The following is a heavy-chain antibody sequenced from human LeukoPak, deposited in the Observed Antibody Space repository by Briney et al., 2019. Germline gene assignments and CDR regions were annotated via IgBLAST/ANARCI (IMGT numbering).Heavy chain of an antibody. D-gene: IGHD3-9*01. CDR3: ARDSVAPLYYDILTGYQGGLNWFDP. V-gene: IGHV3-48*01. Sequence: GGSLRLSCAASGFTFSSYSMNWVRQAPGKGLEWVSYISSSSSTIYYADSVKGRFTISRDNAKNSLYLQMNSLRAEDTAVCYCARDSVAPLYYDILTGYQGGLNWFDPWGQGTLVTVSS. CDR1: GFTFSSYS. CDR2: ISSSSSTI. J-gene: IGHJ5*02.